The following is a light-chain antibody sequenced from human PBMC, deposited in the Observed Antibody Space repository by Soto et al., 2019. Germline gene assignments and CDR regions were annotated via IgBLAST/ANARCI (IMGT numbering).Light chain of an antibody. J-gene: IGKJ4*01. CDR3: QQYHNSPLT. Sequence: EIVLTQAPATLSLSPGERATLSCRASQSIGLAIAWYQHKPGQAPRLLIFDASQRATGIPARFSGSGSGTDFTLTISRLEPEDFAVYYCQQYHNSPLTFGGGTKVDIK. CDR2: DAS. V-gene: IGKV3-11*01. CDR1: QSIGLA.